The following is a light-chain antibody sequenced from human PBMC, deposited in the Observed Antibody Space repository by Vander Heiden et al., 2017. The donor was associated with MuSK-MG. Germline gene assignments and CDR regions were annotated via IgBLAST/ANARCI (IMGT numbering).Light chain of an antibody. J-gene: IGKJ2*01. CDR2: WAS. CDR1: QSVLYSSNNKNY. V-gene: IGKV4-1*01. CDR3: HQYYSTPQT. Sequence: DIVMTQSPDSLAVSLGERATINCKSSQSVLYSSNNKNYLASYQQKPVLPPKLLIYWASTRESAVPDPLRASASGTDFTLTIIILHAEHVTVYYCHQYYSTPQTFGQGTKLELK.